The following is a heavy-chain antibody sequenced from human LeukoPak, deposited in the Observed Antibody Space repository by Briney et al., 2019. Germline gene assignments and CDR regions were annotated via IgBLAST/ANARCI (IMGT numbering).Heavy chain of an antibody. V-gene: IGHV4-34*01. CDR1: GASFSGCC. Sequence: KPSETLSPTCAVYGASFSGCCSTWIRQPPGKGLEWIGEINHSGSTNYNPSLKSRLTISVDTSKNQFSLKPGSVTAADTAVYYCAREIRSEAGSDAFDIWGQGTMVTVSS. CDR2: INHSGST. CDR3: AREIRSEAGSDAFDI. J-gene: IGHJ3*02. D-gene: IGHD6-13*01.